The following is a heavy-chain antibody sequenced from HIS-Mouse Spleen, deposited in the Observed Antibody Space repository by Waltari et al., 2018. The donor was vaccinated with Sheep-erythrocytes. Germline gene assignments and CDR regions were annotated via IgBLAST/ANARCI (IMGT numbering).Heavy chain of an antibody. J-gene: IGHJ4*02. CDR1: GGTFSSYA. CDR3: AQTGATTPHFDC. CDR2: IIPILGIA. D-gene: IGHD1-26*01. Sequence: KKPGSSVKVSCKASGGTFSSYAISWVRQAPGQGLEWMGRIIPILGIANYAQKFQGRVTITADKSTSTAYMELSSLRSEDTAVYYCAQTGATTPHFDCWGQGTLVTVSS. V-gene: IGHV1-69*04.